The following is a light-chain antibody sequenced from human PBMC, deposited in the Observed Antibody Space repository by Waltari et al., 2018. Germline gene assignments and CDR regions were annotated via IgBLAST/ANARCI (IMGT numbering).Light chain of an antibody. Sequence: SVGDRVTITCRASQSISSWLAWYQQKPGTAPKLLIYKASTLESGVPSRFSGSGSGTEFTLTINSLQPDDFATYYCQQYNGYWTFGQGTKVEIK. CDR3: QQYNGYWT. V-gene: IGKV1-5*03. CDR2: KAS. CDR1: QSISSW. J-gene: IGKJ1*01.